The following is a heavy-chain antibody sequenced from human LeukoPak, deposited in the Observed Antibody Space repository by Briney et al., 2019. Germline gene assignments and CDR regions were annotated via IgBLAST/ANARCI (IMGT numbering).Heavy chain of an antibody. CDR1: GFTFSDHY. Sequence: PGGSLRLSCATSGFTFSDHYMDWDRQAPGKGLEWVARTRSKARGYTTEYAASVKGRFTVSRDESMNSLYLQMNSLKTEDTAVYYCARGPTVTFNYHYGMDVWGQGTTVTVSS. CDR2: TRSKARGYTT. V-gene: IGHV3-72*01. J-gene: IGHJ6*02. D-gene: IGHD4-17*01. CDR3: ARGPTVTFNYHYGMDV.